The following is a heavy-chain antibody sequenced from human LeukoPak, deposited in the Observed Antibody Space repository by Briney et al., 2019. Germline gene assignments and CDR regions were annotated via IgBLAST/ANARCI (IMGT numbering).Heavy chain of an antibody. D-gene: IGHD5-18*01. CDR2: IKSKTDGGTT. J-gene: IGHJ2*01. CDR3: TTGIRLWFYWYFDL. Sequence: GGSLRLSCAASGFTFSNAWMSWVRQAPGKGLEWVGRIKSKTDGGTTDYAAPVKGRFTISRDDSKNTLYLQMNSLKTEDTAVYYCTTGIRLWFYWYFDLWGRGTLVTVSS. CDR1: GFTFSNAW. V-gene: IGHV3-15*01.